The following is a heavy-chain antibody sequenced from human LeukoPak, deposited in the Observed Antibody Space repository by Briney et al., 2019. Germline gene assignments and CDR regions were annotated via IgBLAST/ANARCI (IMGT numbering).Heavy chain of an antibody. V-gene: IGHV3-7*03. D-gene: IGHD1-26*01. J-gene: IGHJ4*02. Sequence: GGSLRLSCAASGFTFSSYWMSWVRQAPGKGLEWVANIKEDGGEIHFVDSMKGRFTISRDNAKNSLYLQMNSLRGDDTAVYYCARTGYSHSWDYWGQGTLVIVSS. CDR2: IKEDGGEI. CDR3: ARTGYSHSWDY. CDR1: GFTFSSYW.